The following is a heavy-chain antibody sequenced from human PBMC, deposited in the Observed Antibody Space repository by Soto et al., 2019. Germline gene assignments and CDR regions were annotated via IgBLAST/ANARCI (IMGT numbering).Heavy chain of an antibody. D-gene: IGHD5-12*01. CDR3: ARAYSGYDLDYYYYMDV. CDR2: IIPILGIA. Sequence: QVQLVQSGAEVKKPGSSVKVSCKASGGTFSSYTISWVRQAPGQGLEWMGRIIPILGIANYAQKFQGSVTITADKSTSTAYMELSSLRSEDTAVYYCARAYSGYDLDYYYYMDVWGKGTTVTVSS. V-gene: IGHV1-69*02. CDR1: GGTFSSYT. J-gene: IGHJ6*03.